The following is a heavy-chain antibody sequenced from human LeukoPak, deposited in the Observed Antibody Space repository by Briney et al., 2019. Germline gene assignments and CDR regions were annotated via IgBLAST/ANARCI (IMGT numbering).Heavy chain of an antibody. J-gene: IGHJ6*02. CDR1: GGSSSGYY. V-gene: IGHV4-34*01. CDR3: ARGNRGYSYGASYYYYGMDV. CDR2: INHSGST. Sequence: SETLSLTCAVYGGSSSGYYWSWIRQPPGKGLEWIGEINHSGSTNYNPSLKSRVTISVDTSKNQFSLKLSSVTAADTAVYYCARGNRGYSYGASYYYYGMDVWGQGTTVTVSS. D-gene: IGHD5-18*01.